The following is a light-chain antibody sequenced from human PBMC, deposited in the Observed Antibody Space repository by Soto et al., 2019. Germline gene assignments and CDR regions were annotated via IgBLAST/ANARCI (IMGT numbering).Light chain of an antibody. V-gene: IGLV2-23*02. CDR1: SSDVGSHNF. CDR2: EVS. J-gene: IGLJ2*01. Sequence: QSALTQPASVSGSPGQSITISCTGTSSDVGSHNFVSWYQQHPGKAPKLIIYEVSIRPSGVSYRFSGSKSSNTASLTISGLQAEDEADYYCYSYVGTISFGGGTKLTVL. CDR3: YSYVGTIS.